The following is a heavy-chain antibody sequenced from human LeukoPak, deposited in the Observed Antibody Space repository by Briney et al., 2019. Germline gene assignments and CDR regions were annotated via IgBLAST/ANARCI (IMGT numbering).Heavy chain of an antibody. CDR3: ASRDCSGGRCHLAGADPFGY. J-gene: IGHJ4*02. CDR2: FYSGGKT. CDR1: GFTVSSSY. D-gene: IGHD2-15*01. Sequence: GGSLRLSCAASGFTVSSSYMSWVRQAPGRGLEWVSVFYSGGKTYYTDSVKGRFTISRDNSKNTLYLQMNSLRAEDTAVYYCASRDCSGGRCHLAGADPFGYWGQGTLVTVSS. V-gene: IGHV3-53*01.